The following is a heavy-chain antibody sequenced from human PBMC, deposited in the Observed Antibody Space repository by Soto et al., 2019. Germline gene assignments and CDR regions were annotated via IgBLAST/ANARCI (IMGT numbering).Heavy chain of an antibody. Sequence: ELPLVESGGGLVKPGGSLRLSCAASGFSFSNGWMSWVRQAPGKGLEWVARIKSKTDGETTDYASPVKGRFTISRDDSINTLYLQINSLIMDDTAVYYCPSDEWEWGQGTLVTVSS. V-gene: IGHV3-15*05. D-gene: IGHD1-26*01. CDR2: IKSKTDGETT. J-gene: IGHJ4*02. CDR3: PSDEWE. CDR1: GFSFSNGW.